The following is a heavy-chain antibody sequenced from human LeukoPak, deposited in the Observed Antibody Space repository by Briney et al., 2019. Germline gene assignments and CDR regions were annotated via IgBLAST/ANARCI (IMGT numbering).Heavy chain of an antibody. CDR1: GITFNNYD. D-gene: IGHD3-10*01. CDR2: ISGGGDIT. J-gene: IGHJ4*02. V-gene: IGHV3-23*01. CDR3: AKEIGSGYPFYY. Sequence: GGSLRLSCAASGITFNNYDMSWVRQAPGKGLEWVSAISGGGDITYYADSVKGRSTISRDNTKHTLYLQMNSLRAEDTAVYYCAKEIGSGYPFYYWGQGTLVTVSS.